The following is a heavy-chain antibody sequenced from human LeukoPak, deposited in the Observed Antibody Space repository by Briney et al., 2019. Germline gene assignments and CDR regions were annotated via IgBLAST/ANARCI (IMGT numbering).Heavy chain of an antibody. D-gene: IGHD3-10*01. J-gene: IGHJ4*02. V-gene: IGHV4-4*07. CDR1: GGSISSYY. CDR2: IYTSGST. CDR3: ARDLRSLGRDYFDY. Sequence: PSESLSLTCTVSGGSISSYYWSWIRQPAGKGLEWIGRIYTSGSTNYNPSLKSRVTMSVDTSKNQFSLKLSSVTAADTAVYYCARDLRSLGRDYFDYWGQGTLVTVSS.